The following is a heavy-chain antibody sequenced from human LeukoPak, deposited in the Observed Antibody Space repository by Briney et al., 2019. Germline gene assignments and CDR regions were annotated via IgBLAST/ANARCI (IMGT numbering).Heavy chain of an antibody. CDR1: EITFSRSA. D-gene: IGHD3-22*01. Sequence: GGSLRLSCVASEITFSRSAMHWARQAPGKGLEWVAVISSDGTTKYHADSVKGRFTISRDNSKNTLYLQMNSLRAEDTAVYYCAENYDSSGYTDYWGQGTLVTVSS. CDR3: AENYDSSGYTDY. CDR2: ISSDGTTK. V-gene: IGHV3-30-3*01. J-gene: IGHJ4*02.